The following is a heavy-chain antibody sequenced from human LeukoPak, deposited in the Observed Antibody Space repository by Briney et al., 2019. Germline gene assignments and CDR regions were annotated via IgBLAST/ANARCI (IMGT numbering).Heavy chain of an antibody. CDR3: ARRSYYDYVWGSYRYTRGSTFDY. Sequence: SQTLSLTCTVSGGSISSGSYYWSWIRQPAGKGLEWIGRIYTSGSTNYNPSLKSRVTISVDTSKNQFSLKLSSVTAADTAVYYCARRSYYDYVWGSYRYTRGSTFDYWGQGTLVTVSS. J-gene: IGHJ4*02. CDR1: GGSISSGSYY. CDR2: IYTSGST. V-gene: IGHV4-61*02. D-gene: IGHD3-16*02.